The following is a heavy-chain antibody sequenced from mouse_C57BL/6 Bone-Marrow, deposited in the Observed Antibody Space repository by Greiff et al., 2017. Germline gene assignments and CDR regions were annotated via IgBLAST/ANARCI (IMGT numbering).Heavy chain of an antibody. CDR2: IDPENGDT. V-gene: IGHV14-4*01. J-gene: IGHJ4*01. Sequence: EVQGVESGAELVRPGASVKLSCTASGFNIKDDYMHWVKQRPEQGLEWIGWIDPENGDTEYASKFQGKATITADTSSNTAYLQLSSLTSEGTAVYYCKGYAMDYWGQGTSVTVSS. CDR3: KGYAMDY. CDR1: GFNIKDDY.